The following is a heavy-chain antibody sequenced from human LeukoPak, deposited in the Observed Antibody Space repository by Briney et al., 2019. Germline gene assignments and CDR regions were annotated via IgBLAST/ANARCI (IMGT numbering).Heavy chain of an antibody. CDR3: ARDSGFYDSSGYLPLFDY. CDR1: GYTLTGYY. CDR2: ITPNSGGT. D-gene: IGHD3-22*01. J-gene: IGHJ4*02. Sequence: ASVKVSCKASGYTLTGYYMHCVRQAPGQGLEWIGWITPNSGGTNYAQKFQGRVTMTRDTSIITAYMELSRLRSDDTAVYYCARDSGFYDSSGYLPLFDYWGQGTLVSVSS. V-gene: IGHV1-2*02.